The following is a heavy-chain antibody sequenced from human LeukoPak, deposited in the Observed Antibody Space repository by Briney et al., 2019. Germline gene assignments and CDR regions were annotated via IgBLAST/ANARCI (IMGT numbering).Heavy chain of an antibody. J-gene: IGHJ4*02. D-gene: IGHD1-26*01. CDR3: ARARVLGGGENFDY. Sequence: GGSLRLSCAASGFDFSRITMNWVRQAPGKELEWISYISSRTGTIYYADSVKGRFTVSRDDAKNSLYLQMNSLRAEDTAVYYCARARVLGGGENFDYWGQGTLVTVSP. CDR2: ISSRTGTI. V-gene: IGHV3-48*04. CDR1: GFDFSRIT.